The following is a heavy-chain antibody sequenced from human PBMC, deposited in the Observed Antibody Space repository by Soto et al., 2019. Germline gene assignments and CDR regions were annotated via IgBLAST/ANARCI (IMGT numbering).Heavy chain of an antibody. CDR3: EFSYWTVGDF. D-gene: IGHD1-26*01. J-gene: IGHJ4*02. V-gene: IGHV3-74*01. CDR2: IKSDGSGT. CDR1: GFTLSSYC. Sequence: GGSLRLSCAAAGFTLSSYCMHWVRQAPGKGLVWVSRIKSDGSGTRYADSVKGRFTISRDNAKNTLYLQMNSLRDEDTAGYDSEFSYWTVGDFWGQGTLVTVSS.